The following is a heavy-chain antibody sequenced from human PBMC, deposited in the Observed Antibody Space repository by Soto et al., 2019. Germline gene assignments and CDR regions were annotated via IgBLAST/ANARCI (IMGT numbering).Heavy chain of an antibody. V-gene: IGHV1-69*01. CDR2: IIPIFGTA. CDR1: GGTFSSYA. Sequence: QVQLVQSGAEVKKPGSSVKVSCKASGGTFSSYAISWVRQAPGQGLEWMGGIIPIFGTANYAQKLQGRVTITADESTSTAYMELSSLRSEDTAVYYCARGRDDFWSGYYAVDYYYGMDVWGQGTTVTVSS. D-gene: IGHD3-3*01. J-gene: IGHJ6*02. CDR3: ARGRDDFWSGYYAVDYYYGMDV.